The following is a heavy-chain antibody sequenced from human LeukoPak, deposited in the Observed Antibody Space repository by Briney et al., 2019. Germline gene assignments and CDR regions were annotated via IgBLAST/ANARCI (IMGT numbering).Heavy chain of an antibody. J-gene: IGHJ4*02. CDR1: GFTFSSYA. D-gene: IGHD3-10*01. Sequence: GGSLRLSCAASGFTFSSYAMHWVRQAPGKGLEYVSAISSNGGSTYYANSVKGRFTISRDNSKNTLYLQMGSLRAEDMAVYYCARGYPRSPFMVRGALDYWGQGTLVTVSS. CDR2: ISSNGGST. V-gene: IGHV3-64*01. CDR3: ARGYPRSPFMVRGALDY.